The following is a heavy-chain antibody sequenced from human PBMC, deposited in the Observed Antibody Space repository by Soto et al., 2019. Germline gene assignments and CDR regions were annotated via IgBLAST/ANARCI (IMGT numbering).Heavy chain of an antibody. D-gene: IGHD1-26*01. Sequence: QVQLVQYGAEMKQPGASVKLSCQASGYIFIHCFMHWVRQDPGQGLEWMGGINPSSGTTTYAQKFQGRVTVTRDTSTSTVYMELSSLGSGDTAMYYCARSLGETTSLFDYWGQGSLVTVSA. CDR3: ARSLGETTSLFDY. V-gene: IGHV1-46*01. CDR1: GYIFIHCF. CDR2: INPSSGTT. J-gene: IGHJ4*02.